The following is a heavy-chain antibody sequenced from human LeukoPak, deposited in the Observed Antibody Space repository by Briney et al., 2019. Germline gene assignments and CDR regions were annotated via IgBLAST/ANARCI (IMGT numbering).Heavy chain of an antibody. J-gene: IGHJ6*03. D-gene: IGHD2-2*01. Sequence: GASVKVPCKASGYTFSSYDINWVRQATGQGLEWMGWMNPNSGKTGYAQKFQGRVTMTRNTSISTAYMELSSLRSEDTAVYYCARGPTQVVVLGYYYMDVWGKGTTVTVSS. CDR2: MNPNSGKT. V-gene: IGHV1-8*01. CDR3: ARGPTQVVVLGYYYMDV. CDR1: GYTFSSYD.